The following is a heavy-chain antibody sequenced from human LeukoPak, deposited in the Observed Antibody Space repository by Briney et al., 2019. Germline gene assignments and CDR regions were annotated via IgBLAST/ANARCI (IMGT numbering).Heavy chain of an antibody. CDR2: IYSGGRT. V-gene: IGHV3-53*01. J-gene: IGHJ4*02. D-gene: IGHD2/OR15-2a*01. CDR3: ARDRLSVL. Sequence: QAGGSLRLSCAASRFPFSTYGMHWVRQAPGKGLEWVSVIYSGGRTYYADSVKGRFTISRDNSKNMLYLQMNSLRAEDTAVYYCARDRLSVLWGQGTLVTVSS. CDR1: RFPFSTYG.